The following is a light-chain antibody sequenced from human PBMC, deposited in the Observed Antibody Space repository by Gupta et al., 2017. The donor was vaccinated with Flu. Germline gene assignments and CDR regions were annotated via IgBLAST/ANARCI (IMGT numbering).Light chain of an antibody. V-gene: IGLV2-11*01. CDR3: CSYAGSYTSWI. CDR1: SSDVGGYHY. CDR2: DVT. J-gene: IGLJ3*02. Sequence: QSALTQPRSLSGSPGQSVTISCTGTSSDVGGYHYVSWYQQHPGKAPRVLIYDVTKRPSGVPDRFSGAKSGNTASLTISGLQAEDEADYYCCSYAGSYTSWIFGGGTKVTVL.